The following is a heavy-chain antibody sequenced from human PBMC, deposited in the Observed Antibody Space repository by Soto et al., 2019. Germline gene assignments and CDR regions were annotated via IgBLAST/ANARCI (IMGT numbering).Heavy chain of an antibody. CDR1: GYTFTNYG. Sequence: ASVKVSCKASGYTFTNYGISWVRQAPGQGLEWMGWISAYNGNTKYAQKLQGRVTMTTDTSTSAAYMELRSLRSDDTAVYYCARGVGSGSYYNQYNWFDPWGQGTLVTVSS. V-gene: IGHV1-18*01. CDR2: ISAYNGNT. J-gene: IGHJ5*02. CDR3: ARGVGSGSYYNQYNWFDP. D-gene: IGHD3-10*01.